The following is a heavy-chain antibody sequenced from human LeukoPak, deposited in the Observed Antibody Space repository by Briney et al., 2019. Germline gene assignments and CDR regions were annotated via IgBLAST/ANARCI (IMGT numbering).Heavy chain of an antibody. D-gene: IGHD4-11*01. J-gene: IGHJ4*02. CDR3: ASLQNGGYSNYAIGY. V-gene: IGHV4-30-4*08. CDR1: GGSISSGDYY. Sequence: SRTLSLTCTVSGGSISSGDYYWSWIRQPPGKGLEWIGYIYYSGSTYYNPSLKSRVTISVDTSKNQFSLKLSSVTAADTAVYYCASLQNGGYSNYAIGYWGQGTLVTVSS. CDR2: IYYSGST.